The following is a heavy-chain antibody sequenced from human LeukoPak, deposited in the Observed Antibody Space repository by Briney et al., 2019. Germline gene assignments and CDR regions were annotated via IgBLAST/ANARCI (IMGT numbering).Heavy chain of an antibody. V-gene: IGHV3-11*01. Sequence: GGSLRLSCAASRFTFSDWFVSWIRQAPGTGLEWVSYISSSGNSIYYADSVKGRFTISRDNAKKTVNLQMNSLRAEDTAIYYCARGHFGLDVWGQGTTVTVSS. J-gene: IGHJ6*02. CDR3: ARGHFGLDV. CDR2: ISSSGNSI. CDR1: RFTFSDWF.